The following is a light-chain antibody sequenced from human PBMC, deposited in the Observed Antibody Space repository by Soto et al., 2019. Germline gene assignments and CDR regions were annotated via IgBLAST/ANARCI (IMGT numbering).Light chain of an antibody. V-gene: IGLV4-69*01. J-gene: IGLJ2*01. CDR1: SGHTSYA. Sequence: QPVLTQSPSASASLGASVKLTCTLSSGHTSYAIAWHQQQPEKGPRYLMKVNSDGSHTKGGGIPDRFSGSSSGAERYLIISSLQSEDEADYYCQTWGTGIVVFGGGTKLTVL. CDR3: QTWGTGIVV. CDR2: VNSDGSH.